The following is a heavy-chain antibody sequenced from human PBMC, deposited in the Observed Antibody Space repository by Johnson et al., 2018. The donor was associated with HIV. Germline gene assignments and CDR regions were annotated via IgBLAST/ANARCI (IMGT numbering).Heavy chain of an antibody. CDR3: ARGMWIPEIDAIDI. Sequence: QVQLVESGGGVVQPGRSLRLSCAASGFTFSDHYMSWIRQAPGKGLEWVSYISSSGSTIYYADSVKGRFTVSRDNAKNSLYLQMNSLSAEDTAMYYCARGMWIPEIDAIDIWGQGTMVTVSS. V-gene: IGHV3-11*04. CDR2: ISSSGSTI. CDR1: GFTFSDHY. D-gene: IGHD5-18*01. J-gene: IGHJ3*02.